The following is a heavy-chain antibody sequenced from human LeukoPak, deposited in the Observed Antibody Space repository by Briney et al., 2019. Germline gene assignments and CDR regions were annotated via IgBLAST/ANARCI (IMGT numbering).Heavy chain of an antibody. Sequence: PGGSLRLSCAASGFTFSSYSMNWVRQAPGKGLEWVSSISSSSGYIYYADSVKGRFTISRDNAKNSLYLQMNSLRAEDTALYYCARRDIVVVPAAIIGAFDIWGQGTMVTVSS. J-gene: IGHJ3*02. CDR1: GFTFSSYS. D-gene: IGHD2-2*02. CDR3: ARRDIVVVPAAIIGAFDI. V-gene: IGHV3-21*04. CDR2: ISSSSGYI.